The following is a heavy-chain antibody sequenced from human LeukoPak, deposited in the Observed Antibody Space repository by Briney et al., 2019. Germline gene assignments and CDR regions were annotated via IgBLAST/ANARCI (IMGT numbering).Heavy chain of an antibody. Sequence: GGSLRLSCAASGFTFKSYGMTWVRQTPGKGLEWVAAISSDGVEKHYADSVKGRFTISRDNSKSTLYLQMNSLRAEDTALYYCAREGHYDILTGYSPVEYYFYYMDVWGKGTTVTVSS. CDR2: ISSDGVEK. V-gene: IGHV3-30*03. CDR1: GFTFKSYG. D-gene: IGHD3-9*01. J-gene: IGHJ6*03. CDR3: AREGHYDILTGYSPVEYYFYYMDV.